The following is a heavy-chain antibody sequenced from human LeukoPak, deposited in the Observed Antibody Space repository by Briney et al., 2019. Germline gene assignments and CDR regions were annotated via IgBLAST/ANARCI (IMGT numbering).Heavy chain of an antibody. D-gene: IGHD6-6*01. Sequence: GGSLRLSCTASGFTFSDYLMTWVRQAPGKGPEWVANIKQDGSQRYYVDSVRGRFTISRDNAKNSLFLQMNGLRAEDTAVYYCARRGGSSARRSPIDYWGQGTLVTVSS. CDR1: GFTFSDYL. CDR3: ARRGGSSARRSPIDY. CDR2: IKQDGSQR. J-gene: IGHJ4*02. V-gene: IGHV3-7*01.